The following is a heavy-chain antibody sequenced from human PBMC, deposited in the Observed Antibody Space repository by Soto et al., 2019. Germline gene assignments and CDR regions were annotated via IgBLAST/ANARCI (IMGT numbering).Heavy chain of an antibody. V-gene: IGHV1-24*01. CDR2: FDPEDGET. CDR3: VTVSPLTYSSSWSNWFDP. D-gene: IGHD6-13*01. Sequence: GASVKVSCKVSGYTLTELSMHWVRQAPGKGLEWMGGFDPEDGETIYAQKFQGRVTMTEDTSTDTAYMELSSLRSEDTAVYYCVTVSPLTYSSSWSNWFDPWGQGTLVTVSS. J-gene: IGHJ5*02. CDR1: GYTLTELS.